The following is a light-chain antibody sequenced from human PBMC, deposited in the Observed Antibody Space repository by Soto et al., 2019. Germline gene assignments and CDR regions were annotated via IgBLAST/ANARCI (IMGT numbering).Light chain of an antibody. Sequence: QSVLTQPPSASGTPGQRVTISCSGSSSNIGSDYVYWYQQLPGTAPKVLIYSNNNRPSGVPDRFSVSKSGTSASLAITGLQVEDEADYFCQSYGTSLSGLYVFGTGTKVT. V-gene: IGLV1-40*01. J-gene: IGLJ1*01. CDR1: SSNIGSDY. CDR2: SNN. CDR3: QSYGTSLSGLYV.